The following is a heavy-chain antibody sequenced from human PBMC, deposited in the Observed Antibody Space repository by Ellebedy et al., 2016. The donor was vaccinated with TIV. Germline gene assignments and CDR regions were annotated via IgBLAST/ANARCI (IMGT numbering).Heavy chain of an antibody. D-gene: IGHD4-17*01. CDR2: ISAYNGNT. V-gene: IGHV1-18*01. CDR3: ARDVFGPYGDYAWFDP. CDR1: GYTFTSYG. J-gene: IGHJ5*02. Sequence: ASVKVSXXASGYTFTSYGISWVRQAPGQGLEWMGWISAYNGNTNYAQKLQGRVTMTTDTSTSTAYMELRSLRSDDTAVYYCARDVFGPYGDYAWFDPWGQGTLVTVSS.